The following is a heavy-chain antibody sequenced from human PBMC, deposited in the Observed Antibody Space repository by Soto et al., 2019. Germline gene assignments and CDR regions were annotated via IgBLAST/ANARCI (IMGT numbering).Heavy chain of an antibody. Sequence: EVQLVESGGGLVQPGGSLRLFCAASGFTFSSYDMHWVRQATGKGLEWVSAIGTAGDTYYPGSVKGRFTSSRENANHSLYLQTNSLRAGDTALYYCARADIRSTYYYYSMDVWGKGTTVTVSS. V-gene: IGHV3-13*01. J-gene: IGHJ6*03. CDR2: IGTAGDT. CDR3: ARADIRSTYYYYSMDV. CDR1: GFTFSSYD.